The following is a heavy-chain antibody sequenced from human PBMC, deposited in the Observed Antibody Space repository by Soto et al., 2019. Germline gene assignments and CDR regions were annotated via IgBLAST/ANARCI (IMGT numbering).Heavy chain of an antibody. CDR1: GGSISPSY. D-gene: IGHD3-16*01. V-gene: IGHV4-59*01. CDR3: SAGLDHNKVGY. CDR2: IYYTGNT. J-gene: IGHJ4*02. Sequence: QVRLQESGPGLVEPSETLSLTCTVSGGSISPSYWNWVRQPPGKGLEWIGCIYYTGNTYYNPSLKSRVTISRDTSKNQFSLEVTSVTAADTAMYYCSAGLDHNKVGYWGQGTLVTVSS.